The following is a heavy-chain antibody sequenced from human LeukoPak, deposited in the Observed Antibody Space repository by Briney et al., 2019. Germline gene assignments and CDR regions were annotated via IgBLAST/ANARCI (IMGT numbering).Heavy chain of an antibody. CDR3: AKDMRLAGTHFLDY. CDR1: GFTFHDYA. D-gene: IGHD6-19*01. Sequence: GGSLRLSCAASGFTFHDYAMHWVRQAPGKGLEWVSGISWNGGSIGYADSVKGRFTISRDNAKNSLVLQMSSLRAEDTALYYCAKDMRLAGTHFLDYWGQGTQVTVSS. J-gene: IGHJ4*02. CDR2: ISWNGGSI. V-gene: IGHV3-9*01.